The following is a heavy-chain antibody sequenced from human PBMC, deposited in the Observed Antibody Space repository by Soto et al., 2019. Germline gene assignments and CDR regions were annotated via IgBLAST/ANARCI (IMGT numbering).Heavy chain of an antibody. CDR1: GFTFSSYG. V-gene: IGHV3-33*01. D-gene: IGHD6-6*01. Sequence: GGSLRLSCAASGFTFSSYGMHWVRQAPGKGLEWVAVIWYDGSNKYYADSVKGRFTISRDNSKNTLYLQMNSLRAEDTAVYYCAMGDLGIAALSYYYYGMDVWGQGTTLTVSS. CDR2: IWYDGSNK. J-gene: IGHJ6*02. CDR3: AMGDLGIAALSYYYYGMDV.